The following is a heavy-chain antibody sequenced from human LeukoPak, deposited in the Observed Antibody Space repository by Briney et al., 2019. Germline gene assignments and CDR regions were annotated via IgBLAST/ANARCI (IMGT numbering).Heavy chain of an antibody. J-gene: IGHJ4*02. CDR2: INWNGGST. Sequence: RPGGSLRLSCTASGFTFDDYGMSWVRQAPGKGLEWVSGINWNGGSTGYADSVKGRFTISRDNAKNSLYLQMNSLRAEDTALYYCAREHCSGGSCRDDYWGQGTLVTVSS. CDR3: AREHCSGGSCRDDY. CDR1: GFTFDDYG. V-gene: IGHV3-20*04. D-gene: IGHD2-15*01.